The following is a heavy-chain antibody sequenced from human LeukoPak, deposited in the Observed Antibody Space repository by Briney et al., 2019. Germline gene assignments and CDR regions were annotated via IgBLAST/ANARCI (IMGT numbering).Heavy chain of an antibody. D-gene: IGHD2-15*01. J-gene: IGHJ5*02. V-gene: IGHV5-51*01. CDR2: IYPADSDI. Sequence: GESLKISCRSSGHDFTSYWIAWVRQLPGKGLEWMGIIYPADSDIRYSPSFQGQVTISADKSISTAYLQWSSLKASDTAMYYCARQEYCSGGSCYTWFDPWGQGTLVTVSS. CDR3: ARQEYCSGGSCYTWFDP. CDR1: GHDFTSYW.